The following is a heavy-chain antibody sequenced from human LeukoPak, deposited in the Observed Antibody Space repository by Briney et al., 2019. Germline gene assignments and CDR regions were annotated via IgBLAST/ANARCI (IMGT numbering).Heavy chain of an antibody. D-gene: IGHD3-22*01. V-gene: IGHV1-2*02. J-gene: IGHJ4*02. CDR3: ARSGSTGYSLDY. CDR2: IDPNSGDT. CDR1: GYXFTGYF. Sequence: ASVKVSCKASGYXFTGYFIHWVRQAPGQGLEWMGCIDPNSGDTKYAQKFQGRVSMPRDTSTRTAYMELSRLRSDDTAVYFCARSGSTGYSLDYWGRGTLVTVSS.